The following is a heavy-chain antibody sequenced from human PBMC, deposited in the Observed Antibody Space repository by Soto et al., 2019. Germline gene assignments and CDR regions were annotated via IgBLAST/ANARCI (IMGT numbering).Heavy chain of an antibody. V-gene: IGHV1-18*01. CDR1: GYTFTSYG. Sequence: ASVKVSCKASGYTFTSYGISWVRQAPGRGLEWMGWISAYNGNTNYAQKLQGRVTMTTDTSTSTAYMELRSLRSDDTAVYYCARDTYYYDSSGGSTYYYYGMDVWGQGTTVTV. J-gene: IGHJ6*02. CDR2: ISAYNGNT. D-gene: IGHD3-22*01. CDR3: ARDTYYYDSSGGSTYYYYGMDV.